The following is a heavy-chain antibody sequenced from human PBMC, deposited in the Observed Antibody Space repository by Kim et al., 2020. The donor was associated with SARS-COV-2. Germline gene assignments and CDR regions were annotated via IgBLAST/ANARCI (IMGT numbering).Heavy chain of an antibody. CDR3: ARATPYYYGSGSYYKKSDDAFDN. V-gene: IGHV3-21*01. D-gene: IGHD3-10*01. CDR2: ISSSSSYI. J-gene: IGHJ3*02. CDR1: FSSYS. Sequence: FSSYSRNWVRQAPGKGLGWVSSISSSSSYIYYADSVKGRFTISRDNAKNSLYLQMNSLRAEDTAVYYCARATPYYYGSGSYYKKSDDAFDNW.